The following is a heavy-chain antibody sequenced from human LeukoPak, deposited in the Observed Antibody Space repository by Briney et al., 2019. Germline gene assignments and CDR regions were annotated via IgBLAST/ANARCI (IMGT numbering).Heavy chain of an antibody. Sequence: AAGSLRLYCSASGFTFNSFAMIWLRQAPGKGLVWVSAISGSGGSTYYADSVKGRFTISRDNSKNTMYLQMNSLRAEDTAVYYCAKVGYYYGSGSPSYFDYWGQGTLVTVSS. CDR1: GFTFNSFA. V-gene: IGHV3-23*01. J-gene: IGHJ4*02. CDR2: ISGSGGST. D-gene: IGHD3-10*01. CDR3: AKVGYYYGSGSPSYFDY.